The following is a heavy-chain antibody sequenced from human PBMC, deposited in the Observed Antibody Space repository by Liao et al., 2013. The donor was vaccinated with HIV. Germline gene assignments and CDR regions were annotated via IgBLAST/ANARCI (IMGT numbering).Heavy chain of an antibody. CDR1: DGPFSYYH. CDR2: TNHTGST. D-gene: IGHD3-3*01. Sequence: QVQLQQWGAGLLKPSETLSLTCAVYDGPFSYYHWAWIRQSPGKGLEWIGETNHTGSTNYNPSLKSRVTMSVDTSKNQFSLKLSSVTAADTAVYYCARTDQYYDFWNGYENWFDPWAREPWSPSPQ. V-gene: IGHV4-34*01. CDR3: ARTDQYYDFWNGYENWFDP. J-gene: IGHJ5*02.